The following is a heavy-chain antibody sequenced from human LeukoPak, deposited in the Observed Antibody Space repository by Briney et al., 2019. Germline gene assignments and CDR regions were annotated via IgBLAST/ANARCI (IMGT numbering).Heavy chain of an antibody. CDR2: IIPIFGTA. CDR3: ASGNIVPAARTLRTEYFQH. D-gene: IGHD2-2*01. J-gene: IGHJ1*01. Sequence: GRSLRLSCVASGGTFSSYAISWVRQAPGQGLEWMGGIIPIFGTANYAQKFQGRVTITTDESTSTAYMELSSLRSEDTAVYYCASGNIVPAARTLRTEYFQHWGQGTLVTVSS. V-gene: IGHV1-69*05. CDR1: GGTFSSYA.